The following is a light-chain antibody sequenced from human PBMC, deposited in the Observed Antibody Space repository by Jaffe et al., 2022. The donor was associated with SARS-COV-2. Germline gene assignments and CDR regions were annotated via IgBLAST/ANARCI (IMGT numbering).Light chain of an antibody. Sequence: AIQVTQSPSSLSASVGDRVTITCRASQAIGNELSWYQQRPGKAPKLLIYAASTLQRGVPSRFSGSGSGTDFILTISSLQPEDFATYLCLQDHDKPFTFGQGTRLEIK. CDR1: QAIGNE. J-gene: IGKJ2*01. CDR3: LQDHDKPFT. CDR2: AAS. V-gene: IGKV1-6*01.